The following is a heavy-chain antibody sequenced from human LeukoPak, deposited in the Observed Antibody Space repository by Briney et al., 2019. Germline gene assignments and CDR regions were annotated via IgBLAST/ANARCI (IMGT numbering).Heavy chain of an antibody. V-gene: IGHV3-30-3*01. J-gene: IGHJ3*02. CDR2: ISYDGIDQ. CDR3: ARDYYYGSGSPPGDTFDI. D-gene: IGHD3-10*01. Sequence: GGSLRLSCAASGFTFSTYAMHWVRQAPGKGLEWVALISYDGIDQYYTDPVEGRFTISRDNSKNTLYLQMNSLRADDTAIYYCARDYYYGSGSPPGDTFDIWGQGTMVTVSS. CDR1: GFTFSTYA.